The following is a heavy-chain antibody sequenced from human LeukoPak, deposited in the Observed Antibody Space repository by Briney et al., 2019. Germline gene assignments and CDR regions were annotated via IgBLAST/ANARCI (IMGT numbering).Heavy chain of an antibody. V-gene: IGHV4-39*01. J-gene: IGHJ4*02. CDR3: ARRGIGGSDDYYFEY. CDR2: IYYSGST. CDR1: GAFVSSSAYY. D-gene: IGHD6-25*01. Sequence: SETLSLTCTVSGAFVSSSAYYWGWIRQPPGRGLEWIGSIYYSGSTYYNPSLKSRVTISVDTSKNQLSLRLTSVTAADTAVYYCARRGIGGSDDYYFEYWGQGTLVTVSS.